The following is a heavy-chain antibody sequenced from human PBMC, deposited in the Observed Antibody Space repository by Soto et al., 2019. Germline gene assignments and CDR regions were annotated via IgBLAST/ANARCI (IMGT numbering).Heavy chain of an antibody. Sequence: ASVKVSCKVSGYTLTELCMHWVRQAPGKGLEWMGGFDPEDGETIYAQKFQGRVTMTEDTSTDTAYMELSSLRSEDTAVYYCEIRGSSQYYYYGMDVWGQGTTVTVSS. CDR3: EIRGSSQYYYYGMDV. CDR1: GYTLTELC. V-gene: IGHV1-24*01. J-gene: IGHJ6*02. D-gene: IGHD6-13*01. CDR2: FDPEDGET.